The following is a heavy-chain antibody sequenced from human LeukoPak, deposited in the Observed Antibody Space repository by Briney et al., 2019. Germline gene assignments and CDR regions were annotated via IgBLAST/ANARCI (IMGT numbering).Heavy chain of an antibody. CDR3: ARDGLMDV. CDR2: ISSNSSTI. J-gene: IGHJ6*03. V-gene: IGHV3-48*01. CDR1: GFTFSSYS. Sequence: GESLKISCAASGFTFSSYSMNWVRQAPGKGLEWISYISSNSSTIFYADSVKGRFTISRDNAKNSLYVQMNSLRADDTAIYYCARDGLMDVWGTGTTVTVSS.